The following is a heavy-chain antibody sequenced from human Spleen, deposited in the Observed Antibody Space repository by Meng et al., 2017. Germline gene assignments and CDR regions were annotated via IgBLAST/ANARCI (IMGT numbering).Heavy chain of an antibody. J-gene: IGHJ4*02. V-gene: IGHV3-23*01. Sequence: LSLTCAASGFTFSSYAMTWVRQAPGKGLEWVSAMSGSSGATYHADSVKGRFTISRDNSKSTLYLQMNSLRAEDTAVYYCAKDVHEYSYGNSFDYWGQGTLVTVSS. CDR3: AKDVHEYSYGNSFDY. D-gene: IGHD5-18*01. CDR2: MSGSSGAT. CDR1: GFTFSSYA.